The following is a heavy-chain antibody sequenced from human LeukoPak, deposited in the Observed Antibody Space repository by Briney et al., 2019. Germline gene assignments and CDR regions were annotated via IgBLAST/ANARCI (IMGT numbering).Heavy chain of an antibody. V-gene: IGHV3-43*02. D-gene: IGHD4-17*01. CDR3: AKKWDHGYYCFDY. J-gene: IGHJ4*02. CDR1: GFTFDDYA. Sequence: SGGSLRLSCAASGFTFDDYAMHWVRQAPGKGLEWVSLISGDGGSTYYADPVKGRFTISRDNSKNSLYLQMNSLRTEDTAFNYCAKKWDHGYYCFDYLGQGTLVTVSS. CDR2: ISGDGGST.